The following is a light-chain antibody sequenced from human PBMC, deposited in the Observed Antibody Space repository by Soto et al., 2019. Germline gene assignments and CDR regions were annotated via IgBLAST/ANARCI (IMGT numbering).Light chain of an antibody. J-gene: IGKJ1*01. V-gene: IGKV3-11*01. Sequence: ELVLTQPPATLSLSPGGRATLSCRASQSVGLSLAWYQQKPGQAPRLLIYDASERASGIPARFSGSGSGTDFTLTISSLEPEDFAVYYCQQRTSWPPWTFGQGTKVDIK. CDR1: QSVGLS. CDR2: DAS. CDR3: QQRTSWPPWT.